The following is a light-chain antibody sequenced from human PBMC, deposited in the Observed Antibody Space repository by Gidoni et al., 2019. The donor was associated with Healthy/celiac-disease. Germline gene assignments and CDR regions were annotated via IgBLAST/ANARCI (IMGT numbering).Light chain of an antibody. V-gene: IGKV3-20*01. Sequence: EIVLTQSPGTLSLSPGERATLSCRASQSVSSSYLAWYQQKPGQAPRLLIYGASSRATGSPDRFSGSGSGTDFTLTISRLEPEDLAVYYCQQYGSSPSITLGQGTRLEIK. CDR1: QSVSSSY. CDR3: QQYGSSPSIT. J-gene: IGKJ5*01. CDR2: GAS.